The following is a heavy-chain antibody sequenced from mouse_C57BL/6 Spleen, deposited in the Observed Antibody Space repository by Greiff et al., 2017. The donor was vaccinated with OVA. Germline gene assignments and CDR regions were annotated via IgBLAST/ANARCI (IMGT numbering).Heavy chain of an antibody. CDR3: TRSYGSSYFDY. D-gene: IGHD1-1*01. CDR2: IYPGNSDT. V-gene: IGHV1-5*01. Sequence: EVQLQQSGTVLARPGASVKMSCKTSGYTFISYWMHWVKQRPGQGLEWIGAIYPGNSDTSYNQKFKGKAKLTAVTSASTAYMELSSLTNEDSAVYYCTRSYGSSYFDYWGQGTTLTVSS. J-gene: IGHJ2*01. CDR1: GYTFISYW.